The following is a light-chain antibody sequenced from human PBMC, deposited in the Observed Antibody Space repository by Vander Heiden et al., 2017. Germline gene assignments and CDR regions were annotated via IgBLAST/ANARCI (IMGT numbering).Light chain of an antibody. CDR3: MQALQTLT. CDR2: LGS. CDR1: QTLLHSNGYNY. Sequence: IVMTQSPLSLPVTPEEPASISCRSSQTLLHSNGYNYLVWYLQKPGQSPQLLINLGSSRASGVPDRFSGSGSGTDFTMKISRGEAEDGGVYYCMQALQTLTVGGGTKVEIK. V-gene: IGKV2-28*01. J-gene: IGKJ4*01.